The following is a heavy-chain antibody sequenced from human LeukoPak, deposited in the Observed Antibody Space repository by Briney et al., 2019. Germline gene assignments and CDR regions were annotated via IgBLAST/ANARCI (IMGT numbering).Heavy chain of an antibody. Sequence: GASVKVSCKASGYTFTSHGISWVRQAPGQGLEWMGWISAYNGHTKYAQKLQGRVTMTTDTSTSTAYMEPRSLRSGDTAVYYCARGVAVAGTGGSYWGQGTLVTVSS. CDR2: ISAYNGHT. CDR3: ARGVAVAGTGGSY. CDR1: GYTFTSHG. V-gene: IGHV1-18*01. J-gene: IGHJ4*02. D-gene: IGHD6-19*01.